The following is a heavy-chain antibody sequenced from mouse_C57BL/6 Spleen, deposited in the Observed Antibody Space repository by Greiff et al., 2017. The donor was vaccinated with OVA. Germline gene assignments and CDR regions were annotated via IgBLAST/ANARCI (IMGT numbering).Heavy chain of an antibody. J-gene: IGHJ2*01. Sequence: QVQLKESGPGLVQPSQSLSITCTVSGFSLTSYGVHWVRQSPGEGLEWLGVIWSGGSTDYNAAFISRLSISKDNSKSQVFFKMNSLQADDTAIYYCARNYYGSSYQVLYFDYWGQGTTLTVSS. D-gene: IGHD1-1*01. V-gene: IGHV2-2*01. CDR2: IWSGGST. CDR1: GFSLTSYG. CDR3: ARNYYGSSYQVLYFDY.